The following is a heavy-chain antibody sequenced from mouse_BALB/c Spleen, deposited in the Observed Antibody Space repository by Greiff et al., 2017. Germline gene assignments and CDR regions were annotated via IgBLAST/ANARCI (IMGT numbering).Heavy chain of an antibody. CDR3: ARRITTGMDY. V-gene: IGHV5-6*02. Sequence: EVKLMESGGDLVKPGGSLKLSCAASGFTFSSYGMSWVRQTPDKRLEWVATISSGGSYTYYPDSVKGRFTISRDNAKNTLYLQMSSLKSEDTAMYYCARRITTGMDYWGQGTSVTVSS. CDR1: GFTFSSYG. CDR2: ISSGGSYT. J-gene: IGHJ4*01. D-gene: IGHD2-4*01.